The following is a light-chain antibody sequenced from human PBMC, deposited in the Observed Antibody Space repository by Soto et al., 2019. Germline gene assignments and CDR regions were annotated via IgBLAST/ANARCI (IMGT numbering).Light chain of an antibody. CDR3: SSYSSSSTLVV. CDR2: DVS. CDR1: SSDVGTYNY. Sequence: QSALTQPASVSGSPGQSITISCTGTSSDVGTYNYVSWYQQHPGKAPKLMIYDVSYRPSGVSNRFSGSKSGNTASLTISGLQAEDEADYYCSSYSSSSTLVVFGGGTKLPVL. J-gene: IGLJ2*01. V-gene: IGLV2-14*01.